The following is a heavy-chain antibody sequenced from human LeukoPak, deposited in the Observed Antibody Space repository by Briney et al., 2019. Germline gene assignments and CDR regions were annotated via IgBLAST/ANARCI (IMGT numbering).Heavy chain of an antibody. Sequence: SETLSLTCSVSGGPFNNYYWSWVRQPPGKRLEWVGYIYFTGSAGYNPSLNSRVTISVDTSKKQFSLKLTSVTAADTAVYYCVRHEPAWRGAFDIWGQGTMVTVSS. V-gene: IGHV4-59*08. CDR1: GGPFNNYY. D-gene: IGHD1-14*01. CDR3: VRHEPAWRGAFDI. CDR2: IYFTGSA. J-gene: IGHJ3*02.